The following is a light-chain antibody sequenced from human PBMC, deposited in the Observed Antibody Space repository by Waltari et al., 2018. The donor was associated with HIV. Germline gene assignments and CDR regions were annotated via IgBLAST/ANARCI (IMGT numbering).Light chain of an antibody. CDR3: CAYVGTLTPA. V-gene: IGLV2-23*01. CDR1: ALDIGYLNF. Sequence: QSALTQPASVSGSPGQSITISCNATALDIGYLNFLYWYQQFSGSAPPLIIFGGSTRSSRVSHRFSASNSGKTASLTISGLQTADEAIYYCCAYVGTLTPAFGGGTQLTVL. J-gene: IGLJ3*02. CDR2: GGS.